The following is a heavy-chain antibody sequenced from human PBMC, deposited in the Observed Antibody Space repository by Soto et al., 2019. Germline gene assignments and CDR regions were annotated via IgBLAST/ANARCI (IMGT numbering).Heavy chain of an antibody. D-gene: IGHD5-18*01. CDR2: IYYIGST. Sequence: SETLSLTCTVSGDSISSYYWSWIRQPPGKGLEWIGYIYYIGSTNYNPSLKSRVTISVDTSKNQFSLKLSSVTAADTAVYYCARDGRYSYGHSHIWGQGTLVTVSS. CDR1: GDSISSYY. J-gene: IGHJ4*02. CDR3: ARDGRYSYGHSHI. V-gene: IGHV4-59*01.